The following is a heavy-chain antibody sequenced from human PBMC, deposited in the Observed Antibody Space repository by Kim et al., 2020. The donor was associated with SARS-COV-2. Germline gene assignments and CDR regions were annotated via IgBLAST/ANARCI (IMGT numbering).Heavy chain of an antibody. J-gene: IGHJ4*02. D-gene: IGHD3-22*01. Sequence: GGSLRLSCAASGFTFSSYAMHWVRQAPGKGLEWVAVISYDGSNKYYADSVKGRFTISRDNSKNTLYLQMNSLRAEDTAVYYCAREDYYDSSGYYGPFDYWGQGTLVTVSS. CDR2: ISYDGSNK. CDR3: AREDYYDSSGYYGPFDY. CDR1: GFTFSSYA. V-gene: IGHV3-30-3*01.